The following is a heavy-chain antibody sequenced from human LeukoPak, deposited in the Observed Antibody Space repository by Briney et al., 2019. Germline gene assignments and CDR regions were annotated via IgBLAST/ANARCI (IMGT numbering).Heavy chain of an antibody. CDR2: ISSLGTHK. CDR1: GFSFSNYS. CDR3: ARIFLTYSGYDLNFFDS. Sequence: GGSLRLSCAASGFSFSNYSMTWVRQAPGKGLDWVSSISSLGTHKYYADSMKGRFTIARDNANNSLVLQMNSLRGEDSAVYYCARIFLTYSGYDLNFFDSWGQGALVTVSS. D-gene: IGHD5-12*01. J-gene: IGHJ4*02. V-gene: IGHV3-21*01.